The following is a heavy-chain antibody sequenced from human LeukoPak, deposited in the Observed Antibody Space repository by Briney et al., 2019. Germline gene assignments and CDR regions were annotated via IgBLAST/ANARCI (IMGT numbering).Heavy chain of an antibody. V-gene: IGHV4-59*08. CDR3: ARLGTAPFDY. J-gene: IGHJ4*02. CDR2: ISYTGTT. D-gene: IGHD2-21*02. Sequence: SETLSLTCTVSGGSISFYYWSWIRQPPGKGLEWIGYISYTGTTYYNPSLKSRISISEDTSKNLFSLKLNSVTAADTAVYYCARLGTAPFDYWGQGTLVTVSS. CDR1: GGSISFYY.